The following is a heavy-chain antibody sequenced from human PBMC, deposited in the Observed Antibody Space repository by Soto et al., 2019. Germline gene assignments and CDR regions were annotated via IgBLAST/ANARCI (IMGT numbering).Heavy chain of an antibody. CDR2: INHSGST. CDR1: GGSFSGYY. CDR3: ARYSSGWYLHLYYYSGMDV. Sequence: SETLSLTCAVYGGSFSGYYWSWIRQPPGKGLEWIGEINHSGSTNYNPSLKSRVTISVDTSKNQFSLKLSSVTAADTAVYYCARYSSGWYLHLYYYSGMDVWGQGTTVTVSS. D-gene: IGHD6-19*01. J-gene: IGHJ6*02. V-gene: IGHV4-34*01.